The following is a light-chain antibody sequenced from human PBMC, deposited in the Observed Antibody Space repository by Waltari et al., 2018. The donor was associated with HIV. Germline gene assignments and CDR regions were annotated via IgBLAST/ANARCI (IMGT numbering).Light chain of an antibody. CDR2: DVS. Sequence: QSALTQPASVSGSPGKSITISCTGTSSDVGGYNYVSWYHQHPGKAPKLMIYDVSNRPSGVSNRFSGSKSGNTASLTISGLQAEDEADYYCSSYTSSSTLVFGGGTKLTVL. J-gene: IGLJ3*02. CDR3: SSYTSSSTLV. V-gene: IGLV2-14*03. CDR1: SSDVGGYNY.